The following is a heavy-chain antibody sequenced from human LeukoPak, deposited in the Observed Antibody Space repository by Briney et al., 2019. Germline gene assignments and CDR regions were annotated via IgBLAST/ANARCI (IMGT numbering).Heavy chain of an antibody. V-gene: IGHV3-23*01. CDR3: ARDVGPTTVTEQDY. D-gene: IGHD4-17*01. CDR1: GFTFSNYG. J-gene: IGHJ4*02. CDR2: ISGNGGYT. Sequence: GGSLRLSYAASGFTFSNYGMTWVRQAPGKGLEWVSGISGNGGYTYYADSVKGRFTMSRDNAKNSLYLQMNSLRAEDTAVYYCARDVGPTTVTEQDYWGQGTLVTVSS.